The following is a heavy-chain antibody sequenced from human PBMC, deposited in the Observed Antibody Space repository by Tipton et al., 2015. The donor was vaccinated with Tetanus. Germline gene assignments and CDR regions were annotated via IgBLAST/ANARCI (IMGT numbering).Heavy chain of an antibody. CDR1: GASINAGGYL. J-gene: IGHJ4*02. Sequence: TLSLTCNVSGASINAGGYLWTWVRQLPGQGLEWIGNIYYTERTSYTPSLESRASISVDTSKNQFSLRLTSVTAADTAVYYCARGLPRVPFYFDFWGQGRQVTVSS. V-gene: IGHV4-31*03. CDR2: IYYTERT. D-gene: IGHD2-21*01. CDR3: ARGLPRVPFYFDF.